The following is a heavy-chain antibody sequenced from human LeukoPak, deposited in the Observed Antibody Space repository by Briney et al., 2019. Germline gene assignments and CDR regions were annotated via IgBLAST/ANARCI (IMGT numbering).Heavy chain of an antibody. CDR1: GFTFSSYG. CDR3: AKQDVGATANYFDY. CDR2: ISGSGGST. Sequence: GGTLRLSCAASGFTFSSYGMSWVRQAPGKGLEWVSAISGSGGSTYYADSVKGRFTISRDNSKNTLYLQMNSLRAEDTAVYYCAKQDVGATANYFDYWGQGTLVTVSS. D-gene: IGHD1-26*01. J-gene: IGHJ4*02. V-gene: IGHV3-23*01.